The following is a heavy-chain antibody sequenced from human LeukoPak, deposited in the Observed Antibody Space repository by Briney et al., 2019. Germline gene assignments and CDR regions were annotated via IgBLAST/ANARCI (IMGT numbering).Heavy chain of an antibody. D-gene: IGHD2-15*01. CDR3: ARDESFCSGGRCPISGFDY. CDR1: GFAFSSYS. V-gene: IGHV3-21*03. J-gene: IGHJ4*02. CDR2: ISSSSSYI. Sequence: GGSLRLSCAASGFAFSSYSMSWVRQAPGKGLEWVSAISSSSSYIYYADSVKGRFTISRDNAKNSLYLQMNSLRAEDTAVYYCARDESFCSGGRCPISGFDYWGQGILVTVSS.